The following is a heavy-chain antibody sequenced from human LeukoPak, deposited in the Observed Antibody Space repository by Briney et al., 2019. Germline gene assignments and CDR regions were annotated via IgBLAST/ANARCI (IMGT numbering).Heavy chain of an antibody. D-gene: IGHD6-6*01. CDR1: GGSNSSYY. CDR2: FHYSGST. J-gene: IGHJ4*02. Sequence: PSETLSLTCTVSGGSNSSYYWSWIRQPPGKGLEWIGYFHYSGSTNYNPSLKSRVTISVDTSKNQFSLKLSSVTAADTAVYYCARLGDSSSRLYYFDYWGQGTLVTVSS. V-gene: IGHV4-59*08. CDR3: ARLGDSSSRLYYFDY.